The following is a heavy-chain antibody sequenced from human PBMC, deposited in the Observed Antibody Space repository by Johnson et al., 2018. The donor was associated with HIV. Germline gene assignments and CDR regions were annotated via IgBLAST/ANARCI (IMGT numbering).Heavy chain of an antibody. Sequence: VQLVESGGGVVRPGGSLRLSCAASGFTFSSYDMHWVRQATGKGLEWVSAIGTAGDTYYPGSVKGRFTISRENAKNSLYLQMNSLRAGDTAVYYCARGGGSSVAFDIWGQGTMVTVSS. CDR2: IGTAGDT. CDR3: ARGGGSSVAFDI. J-gene: IGHJ3*02. V-gene: IGHV3-13*01. CDR1: GFTFSSYD. D-gene: IGHD1-26*01.